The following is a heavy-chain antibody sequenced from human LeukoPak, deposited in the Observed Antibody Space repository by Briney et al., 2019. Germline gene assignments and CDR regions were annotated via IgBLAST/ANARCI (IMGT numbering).Heavy chain of an antibody. V-gene: IGHV1-46*01. CDR1: GYTFTSYY. CDR3: AGEGSAYCGGDCSIDY. J-gene: IGHJ4*02. Sequence: ASVNVSCKASGYTFTSYYMHWVRQAPGQGLEWMGIINPSGGSTSYAQKCQGRVNMTRDTSTNTVYMELSSMRSEDTAVYYCAGEGSAYCGGDCSIDYWGQGTLVIVSS. D-gene: IGHD2-21*02. CDR2: INPSGGST.